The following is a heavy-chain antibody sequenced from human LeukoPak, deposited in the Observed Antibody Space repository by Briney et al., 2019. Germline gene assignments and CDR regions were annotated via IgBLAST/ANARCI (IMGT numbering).Heavy chain of an antibody. CDR1: GGTFSSYA. Sequence: ASVKVSCKASGGTFSSYAINWVRQATGQGLEWMGWMNPNSGNTGYAQKFQGRVTITRNTSISTAYMELSSLRSEDTAVYYCASSTTIAAEDAFDIWGQGTMVTVSS. CDR3: ASSTTIAAEDAFDI. CDR2: MNPNSGNT. V-gene: IGHV1-8*03. D-gene: IGHD6-25*01. J-gene: IGHJ3*02.